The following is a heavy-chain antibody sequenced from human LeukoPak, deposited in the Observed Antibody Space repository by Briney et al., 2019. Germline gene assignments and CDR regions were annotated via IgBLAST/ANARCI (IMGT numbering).Heavy chain of an antibody. CDR3: ARIVAGGAFDI. CDR1: GFTFSSYW. D-gene: IGHD1-26*01. Sequence: GGSLRLSCAASGFTFSSYWMSWVRQAPGKGLEWVANIKPDGSEKYYVDSVKGRFTISRDNSKNTLYLQMNSLRAEDTAVYYCARIVAGGAFDIWGQGTMVTVSS. J-gene: IGHJ3*02. CDR2: IKPDGSEK. V-gene: IGHV3-7*02.